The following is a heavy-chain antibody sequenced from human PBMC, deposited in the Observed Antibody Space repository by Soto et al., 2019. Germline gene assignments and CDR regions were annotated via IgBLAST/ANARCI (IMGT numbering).Heavy chain of an antibody. J-gene: IGHJ4*01. CDR2: IYHGGTT. D-gene: IGHD6-19*01. CDR3: ARVHVMVVAGSTFDY. V-gene: IGHV4-38-2*02. CDR1: GYSISFGCY. Sequence: PSETLALGCTFSGYSISFGCYWAWIRQPPVKGPEWIASIYHGGTTFYNPSLKSRITISVDTSNNQFSLKLTSVTAADTAVYYCARVHVMVVAGSTFDYWGHGTMVTVSS.